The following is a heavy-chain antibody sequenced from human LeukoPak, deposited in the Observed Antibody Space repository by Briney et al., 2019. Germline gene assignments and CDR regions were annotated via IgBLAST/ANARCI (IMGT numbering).Heavy chain of an antibody. D-gene: IGHD1-1*01. CDR3: ARGRVSSSTWYSTYYYYFYMDV. CDR2: IYYSGST. CDR1: GGSTSSYY. J-gene: IGHJ6*03. Sequence: PSETLSLTCTVSGGSTSSYYWSWIRQPPGKGLEWIGYIYYSGSTNYNPSLKSRVTISVETSKNQFSLKLSSVTAADTAVYFCARGRVSSSTWYSTYYYYFYMDVWGKGTTVTVSS. V-gene: IGHV4-59*01.